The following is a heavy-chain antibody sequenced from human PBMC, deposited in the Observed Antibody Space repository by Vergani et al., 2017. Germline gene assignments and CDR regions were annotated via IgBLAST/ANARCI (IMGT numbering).Heavy chain of an antibody. CDR3: ASRDGSVGDAFDI. J-gene: IGHJ3*02. Sequence: QVQLVQSGAEVKKPGSSVKVSCKASGGTFSSYAISWVRQAPGQGLKWMGRIIPILGTANYAQKFQGRVTITADESTSTAYMELSSLRSEVTAVYYCASRDGSVGDAFDIWGQGTMVTVSS. D-gene: IGHD5-24*01. V-gene: IGHV1-69*11. CDR2: IIPILGTA. CDR1: GGTFSSYA.